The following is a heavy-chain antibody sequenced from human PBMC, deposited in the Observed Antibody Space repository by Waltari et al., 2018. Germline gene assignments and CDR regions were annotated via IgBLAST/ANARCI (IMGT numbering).Heavy chain of an antibody. Sequence: QVQLVQSGAEVTKPGASVKVSCKASGYTFTGYYMNWVRRAPGQGLEWMGWINPNSGGTNYAQKFQGRVTMTRDTSISTAYMELSRLRSDDTAVYYCARGGAPYGDYHAFDIWGQGTMVTVSS. D-gene: IGHD4-17*01. V-gene: IGHV1-2*02. CDR2: INPNSGGT. CDR1: GYTFTGYY. J-gene: IGHJ3*02. CDR3: ARGGAPYGDYHAFDI.